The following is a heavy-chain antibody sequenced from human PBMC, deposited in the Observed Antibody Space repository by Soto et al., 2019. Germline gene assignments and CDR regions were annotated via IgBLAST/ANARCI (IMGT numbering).Heavy chain of an antibody. Sequence: GSLRIGGAASGFTVRSYSMNWVRQAPGKGLEWVSSISSISYIYYADSVKVRFTISRDNAKNSLYLQMNSLRAEDTAVYYCARMSTLYGMDVWGQVTTVTVS. CDR1: GFTVRSYS. CDR3: ARMSTLYGMDV. CDR2: ISSISYI. J-gene: IGHJ6*02. V-gene: IGHV3-21*01.